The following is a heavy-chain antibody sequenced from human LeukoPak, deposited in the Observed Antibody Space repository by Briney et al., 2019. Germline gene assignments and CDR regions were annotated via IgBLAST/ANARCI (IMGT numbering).Heavy chain of an antibody. J-gene: IGHJ5*02. D-gene: IGHD6-19*01. CDR3: ARELGVAGTVTHRFDP. CDR2: IHTSGGT. Sequence: SESLSLTCTVSGGSITSYYWSWIRQPAGKGLEWVGRIHTSGGTNNNPTRSSRGTLSADTSKNQLSMKLTSVSAANTALYNSARELGVAGTVTHRFDPSGQGTLVTASS. CDR1: GGSITSYY. V-gene: IGHV4-4*07.